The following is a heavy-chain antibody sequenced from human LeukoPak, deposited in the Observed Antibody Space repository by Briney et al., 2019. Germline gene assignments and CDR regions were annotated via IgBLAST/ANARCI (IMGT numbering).Heavy chain of an antibody. V-gene: IGHV4-30-4*01. CDR3: ARGPYGSGSYY. J-gene: IGHJ4*02. CDR2: IYYSGTT. Sequence: SETLSLTCTVSGGPISSYYWSWIRQPPGKGLEWIGHIYYSGTTYYNPSLKSRVTISVDTSKNQFSLKLTSVTAADTAVYYCARGPYGSGSYYCGQGTLVTVSS. CDR1: GGPISSYY. D-gene: IGHD3-10*01.